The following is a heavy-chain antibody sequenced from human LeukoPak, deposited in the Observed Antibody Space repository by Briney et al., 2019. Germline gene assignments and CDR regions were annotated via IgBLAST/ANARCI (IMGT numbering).Heavy chain of an antibody. J-gene: IGHJ4*02. Sequence: GGSLRLSCAASGFTFSSYAMHWFRQVPVKGLEWVAVISYDGSNKYYADSVKGRFTISRDNSKNTLYLQMNSLRAEDTAVYYCAREGKQWLVYDYWGQGTLVTVSS. CDR3: AREGKQWLVYDY. CDR1: GFTFSSYA. D-gene: IGHD6-19*01. V-gene: IGHV3-30-3*01. CDR2: ISYDGSNK.